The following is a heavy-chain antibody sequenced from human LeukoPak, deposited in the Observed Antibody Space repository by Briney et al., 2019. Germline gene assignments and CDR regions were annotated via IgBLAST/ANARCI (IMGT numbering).Heavy chain of an antibody. V-gene: IGHV3-23*01. CDR1: GFTFSSYA. CDR2: ISGSGGST. D-gene: IGHD3-22*01. Sequence: PGGSLRLSCAASGFTFSSYAMSWVRQAPGKGLEWVSAISGSGGSTYYADSVKGRFTISRDNSKNTLYLQMNSLGAEDTAVYYCAKKGASYYYDSSGYNWGQGTLVTVSS. CDR3: AKKGASYYYDSSGYN. J-gene: IGHJ4*02.